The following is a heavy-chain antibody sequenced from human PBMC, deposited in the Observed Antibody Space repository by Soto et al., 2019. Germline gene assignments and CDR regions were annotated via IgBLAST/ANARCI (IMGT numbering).Heavy chain of an antibody. CDR1: GFTFSSYS. Sequence: PGGSLRLSCAASGFTFSSYSMNWVRQAPGKGLEWVSSISSSSSYIYYADSVKGRFTISRDNAKNSLYLQMNSLRAEDTAVYYCARDRDSYGDYEDAFDIWGQGTMVTVSS. CDR3: ARDRDSYGDYEDAFDI. V-gene: IGHV3-21*01. CDR2: ISSSSSYI. J-gene: IGHJ3*02. D-gene: IGHD4-17*01.